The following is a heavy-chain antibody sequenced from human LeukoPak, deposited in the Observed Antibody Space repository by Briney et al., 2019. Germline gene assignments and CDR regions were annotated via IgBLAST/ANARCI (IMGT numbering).Heavy chain of an antibody. Sequence: SETLSLTCSVSGYSISSGYYWGWIRQPPGKGLEWIGSIYQSGSTYYNPSLKSRVTISVDTSKNQFSLKLSSVTAADTAVYYCARDLTEDYYYYGMDVWGQGTTVTVSS. CDR2: IYQSGST. D-gene: IGHD1-14*01. CDR1: GYSISSGYY. CDR3: ARDLTEDYYYYGMDV. J-gene: IGHJ6*02. V-gene: IGHV4-38-2*02.